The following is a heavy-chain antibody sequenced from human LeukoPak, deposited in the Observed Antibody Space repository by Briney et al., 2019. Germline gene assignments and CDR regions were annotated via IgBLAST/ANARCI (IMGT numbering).Heavy chain of an antibody. Sequence: PGGSLRLSCAASGFTFSSYGMHWVRQAPGKGLEWVAVISYDGSNKYYADSVKGRFTISRDNPKNTLYLQMNSLRAEDTAVYYCAKGGIAVAVIDYWGQGTLVTVSS. J-gene: IGHJ4*02. CDR3: AKGGIAVAVIDY. V-gene: IGHV3-30*18. D-gene: IGHD6-19*01. CDR2: ISYDGSNK. CDR1: GFTFSSYG.